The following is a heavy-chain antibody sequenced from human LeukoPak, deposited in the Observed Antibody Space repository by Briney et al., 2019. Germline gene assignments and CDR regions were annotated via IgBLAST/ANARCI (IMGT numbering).Heavy chain of an antibody. J-gene: IGHJ4*02. CDR3: ARGISSGYKAYYFDY. D-gene: IGHD3-22*01. V-gene: IGHV4-34*01. CDR1: GGSFSGYY. CDR2: INHSGST. Sequence: ETLSLTCAVYGGSFSGYYWSWIRQPPGKGLEWIGVINHSGSTNYNPSLKSRVTISVDTSKNQFSLKLSSVTAADTAVYYCARGISSGYKAYYFDYWGQGTLVTVSS.